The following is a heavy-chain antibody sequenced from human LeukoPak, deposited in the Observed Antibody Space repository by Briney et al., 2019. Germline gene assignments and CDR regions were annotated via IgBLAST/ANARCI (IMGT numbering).Heavy chain of an antibody. Sequence: GGFLRLSCAASGFTFSSYWMHWVRQAPGKGLVWVSRVNSDGSITSYADNVKGRFTISRDNAKNTLYLQMNSLRAEDTAVYHCVPGGQYFASWGQGTLVTVSS. D-gene: IGHD3-10*01. CDR2: VNSDGSIT. CDR1: GFTFSSYW. V-gene: IGHV3-74*01. CDR3: VPGGQYFAS. J-gene: IGHJ4*02.